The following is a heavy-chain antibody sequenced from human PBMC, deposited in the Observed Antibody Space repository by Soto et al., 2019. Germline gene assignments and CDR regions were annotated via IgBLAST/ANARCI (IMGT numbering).Heavy chain of an antibody. J-gene: IGHJ6*02. Sequence: QVQLVQSGAEVKKPGASVNVSCKASGYPFTWYDINWLRQPTGRGLAWMGWLNPKSGNTGYAQKFQGRVTMTRNTSISTAYMEQCSLRSEDTAVYYCAGERTGTTSMDVWGQGTTVTVSS. CDR3: AGERTGTTSMDV. D-gene: IGHD1-1*01. CDR2: LNPKSGNT. V-gene: IGHV1-8*01. CDR1: GYPFTWYD.